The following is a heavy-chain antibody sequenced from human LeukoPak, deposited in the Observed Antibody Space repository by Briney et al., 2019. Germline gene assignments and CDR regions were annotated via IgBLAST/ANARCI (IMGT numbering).Heavy chain of an antibody. D-gene: IGHD4-23*01. V-gene: IGHV1-18*04. CDR1: GYTFTGYY. CDR3: ARTTVVATYYFDY. J-gene: IGHJ4*02. Sequence: ASVKVSCKASGYTFTGYYMHWVRQAPGQGLEWMGWISAYNGNTNYAQKLQGRVTMTTDTSTSTAYMELRSLRSDDTAVYYCARTTVVATYYFDYWGQGTLVTVSS. CDR2: ISAYNGNT.